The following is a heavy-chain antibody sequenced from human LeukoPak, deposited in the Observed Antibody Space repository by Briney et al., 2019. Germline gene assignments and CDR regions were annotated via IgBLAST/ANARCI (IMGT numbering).Heavy chain of an antibody. CDR1: GYTFTGYY. J-gene: IGHJ4*02. Sequence: ASVKVSCKASGYTFTGYYMHWVRQAPGQGLEWMGWINPNSGGTNYARKLQGRVTMTRDTSISTAYMELSRLISDDTAVYYCSTGYSPLYYFDYWGQGTLVTVSS. CDR3: STGYSPLYYFDY. D-gene: IGHD6-13*01. CDR2: INPNSGGT. V-gene: IGHV1-2*02.